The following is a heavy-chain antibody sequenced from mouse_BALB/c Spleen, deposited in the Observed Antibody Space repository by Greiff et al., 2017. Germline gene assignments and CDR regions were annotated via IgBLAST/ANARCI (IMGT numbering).Heavy chain of an antibody. Sequence: EVQVVESGGGLVQPGGSLRLSCATSGFTFSDFYMEWVRQPPGKRLEWIAASRNKANDYTTEYSASVKGRFIVSRDTSQSILYLQMNALRAEDTAIYYCARVDYGSSYWYFDVWGAGTTVTVSS. CDR2: SRNKANDYTT. V-gene: IGHV7-1*02. CDR3: ARVDYGSSYWYFDV. J-gene: IGHJ1*01. CDR1: GFTFSDFY. D-gene: IGHD1-1*01.